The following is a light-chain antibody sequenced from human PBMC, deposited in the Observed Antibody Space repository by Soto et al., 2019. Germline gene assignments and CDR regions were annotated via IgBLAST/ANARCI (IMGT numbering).Light chain of an antibody. J-gene: IGKJ3*01. CDR1: QSVSSY. Sequence: EIVLTQSPATLSLSPGERATLSCRASQSVSSYLAWYQQKPGQAPRLLIYDASNRATGIPARFSGSGSGTDSTLTISSLEPEDFAVYYCQQRSNWPPTFGPGTKV. CDR2: DAS. CDR3: QQRSNWPPT. V-gene: IGKV3-11*01.